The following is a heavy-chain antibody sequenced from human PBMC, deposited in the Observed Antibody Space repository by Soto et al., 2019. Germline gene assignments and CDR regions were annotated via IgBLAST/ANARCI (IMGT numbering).Heavy chain of an antibody. CDR3: ARSSGWRQVVGYKYGLDV. J-gene: IGHJ6*02. CDR1: GFTVSDHY. V-gene: IGHV3-11*06. Sequence: EYLVESGGGLVKPGGSLRLSCALSGFTVSDHYLTWIRQAPGRGLEWIAYISGSGSFTNYADSVKGRFIISRDIAQNSMYLQINSLRAEDTAVYYCARSSGWRQVVGYKYGLDVWGQGTAVTVSS. CDR2: ISGSGSFT. D-gene: IGHD5-18*01.